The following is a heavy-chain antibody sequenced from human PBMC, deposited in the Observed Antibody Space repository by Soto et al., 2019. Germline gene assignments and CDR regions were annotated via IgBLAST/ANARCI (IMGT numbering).Heavy chain of an antibody. V-gene: IGHV4-34*01. CDR2: INHSGST. D-gene: IGHD3-3*01. CDR1: GGSFSGYY. J-gene: IGHJ4*02. CDR3: ARVTIFGVVIIRGYFDY. Sequence: PSETLSLTCAVYGGSFSGYYWSWIRQPPGKGLEWIGEINHSGSTNYNPSLKSRVTISVDTSKNQFSLKLSSVTAADTAVYYCARVTIFGVVIIRGYFDYWGQGTLVTVSS.